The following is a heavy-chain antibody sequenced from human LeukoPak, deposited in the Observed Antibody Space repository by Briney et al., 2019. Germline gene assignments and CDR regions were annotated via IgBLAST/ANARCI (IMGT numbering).Heavy chain of an antibody. CDR3: ARLFYYGSSGYPEYFQH. D-gene: IGHD3-22*01. CDR1: GYSLTSYW. V-gene: IGHV5-51*01. CDR2: IYPGDSDT. J-gene: IGHJ1*01. Sequence: GESLKISCKGSGYSLTSYWIAWVRQMPGKGLKWMGIIYPGDSDTTYSPSFQGQVTISADKSISTAYLQWSSLKASDTAMYYCARLFYYGSSGYPEYFQHWGQGTLVTVSS.